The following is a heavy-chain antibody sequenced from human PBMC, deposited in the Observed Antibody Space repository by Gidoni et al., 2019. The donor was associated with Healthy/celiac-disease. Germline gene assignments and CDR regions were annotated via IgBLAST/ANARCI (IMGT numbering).Heavy chain of an antibody. CDR2: ISYDGSNK. J-gene: IGHJ2*01. Sequence: QVQLVESGGGVAQPGRSLRLSCAASGFTFSRYAMHWARQAPGKGLGWVAVISYDGSNKYYADSVKGRFTISRDNSKNTLYLQMNSLRAEDTAVYYCARVFGVWYFDLWGRGTLVTVSS. V-gene: IGHV3-30*04. D-gene: IGHD3-10*01. CDR3: ARVFGVWYFDL. CDR1: GFTFSRYA.